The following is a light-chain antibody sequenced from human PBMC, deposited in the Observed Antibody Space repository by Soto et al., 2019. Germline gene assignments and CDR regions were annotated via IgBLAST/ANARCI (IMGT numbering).Light chain of an antibody. V-gene: IGKV1-5*03. CDR3: QHYNSYSEA. CDR2: KAS. Sequence: DLKMTQSPSTLSGSVGDRVTITCGASQTISSWLAWYQQKPGKAHKLLIYKASTLKSGVPSRFSGSGSGTEFTLTISSLQPDEFATYYCQHYNSYSEAVGQGTKVEIK. CDR1: QTISSW. J-gene: IGKJ1*01.